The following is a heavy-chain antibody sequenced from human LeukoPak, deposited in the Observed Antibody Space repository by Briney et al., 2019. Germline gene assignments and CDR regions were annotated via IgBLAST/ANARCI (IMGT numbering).Heavy chain of an antibody. CDR1: GGSIISGSYY. V-gene: IGHV4-39*01. CDR2: IYYTGGT. Sequence: SSETLSLTCTVSGGSIISGSYYWGWIRQPPGKGLEWMGSIYYTGGTYYNPSLMSRVTISVDTSKNQFSLKLTSVTAADTGIYFCARQYDYWGQGTLVTVSS. CDR3: ARQYDY. J-gene: IGHJ4*02.